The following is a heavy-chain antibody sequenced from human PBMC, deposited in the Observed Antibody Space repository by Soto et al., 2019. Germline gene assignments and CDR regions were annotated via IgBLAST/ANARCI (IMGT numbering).Heavy chain of an antibody. D-gene: IGHD5-12*01. Sequence: QVQLQQWGAGLLKPSETLSLTCAVNGGSLTGYYWSWIRQPPGKGLEWIGEIKDGGVTNYSPSLKSRVTMSADTSKNHFSLKLNSVTAADTAVYYCARGQEGIVATHWDQGTLVTVSS. V-gene: IGHV4-34*01. J-gene: IGHJ4*02. CDR1: GGSLTGYY. CDR2: IKDGGVT. CDR3: ARGQEGIVATH.